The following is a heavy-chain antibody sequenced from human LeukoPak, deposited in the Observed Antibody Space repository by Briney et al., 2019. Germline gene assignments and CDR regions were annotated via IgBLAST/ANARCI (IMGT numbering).Heavy chain of an antibody. D-gene: IGHD3-10*01. J-gene: IGHJ4*02. CDR1: GFTFSFYS. Sequence: GGSLRLSCAASGFTFSFYSMNWVRQAPGKGLEWVSSMSVSSGLIYYADSMKGRFTVSRDNAENSLYLQMNSLRAEDTAVYYCAREFGGSASGAGYWGQGTLVTVSS. CDR3: AREFGGSASGAGY. CDR2: MSVSSGLI. V-gene: IGHV3-21*01.